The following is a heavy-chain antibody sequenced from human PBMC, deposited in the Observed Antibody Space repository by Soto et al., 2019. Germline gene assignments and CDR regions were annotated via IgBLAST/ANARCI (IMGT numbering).Heavy chain of an antibody. J-gene: IGHJ4*02. Sequence: GGSLRLSCSASGFAFSSRAMHWIRQAPGKGLEYVSAINFNGGTTYYTDSVKGRFTISRDNSKNTLYLQMSSLRVEDAAVYYCVTWGGIEARNFDYWGQGILVTVSS. V-gene: IGHV3-64D*08. CDR3: VTWGGIEARNFDY. D-gene: IGHD3-16*01. CDR1: GFAFSSRA. CDR2: INFNGGTT.